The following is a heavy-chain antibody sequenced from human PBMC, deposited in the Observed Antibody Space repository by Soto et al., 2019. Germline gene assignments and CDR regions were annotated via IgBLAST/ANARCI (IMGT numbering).Heavy chain of an antibody. CDR2: IYSGSTT. V-gene: IGHV3-66*01. J-gene: IGHJ4*02. CDR3: ARGYWVEGYGAGTYFDY. Sequence: EVLLVQSGGGLVQPGGSLRLSCAPSGLSVTSNYMAWVRQAPGKGLEWVSVIYSGSTTHHADSVKGRFTISRDSSSNTLYLQTSSLRVEDTALYYCARGYWVEGYGAGTYFDYWGQGTLVTVSS. CDR1: GLSVTSNY. D-gene: IGHD2-15*01.